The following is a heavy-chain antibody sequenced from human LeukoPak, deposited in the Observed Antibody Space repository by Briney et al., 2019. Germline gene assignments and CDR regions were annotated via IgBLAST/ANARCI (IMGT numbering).Heavy chain of an antibody. Sequence: PSETLSLTCTVSGGSISHYYWSWIRQCPGKGLECIGYISYTGSTNYNPSLKSPVTISVDTSNNLFSLKLRSVTAADTAVYYCARVAWGTYRSQYYFDYWGQGTLVTVSS. V-gene: IGHV4-59*13. CDR1: GGSISHYY. CDR3: ARVAWGTYRSQYYFDY. D-gene: IGHD3-16*02. CDR2: ISYTGST. J-gene: IGHJ4*02.